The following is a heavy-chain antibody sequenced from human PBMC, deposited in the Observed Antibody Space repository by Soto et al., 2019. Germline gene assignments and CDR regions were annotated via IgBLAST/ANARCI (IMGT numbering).Heavy chain of an antibody. D-gene: IGHD1-1*01. V-gene: IGHV1-69*13. CDR1: GGTFSSYA. J-gene: IGHJ6*02. CDR3: ARGWRYYLLGAGGNYYYGMDV. Sequence: ASVKVSCKASGGTFSSYAISWVRQAPGQGLEWMGGIIPIFGTANYAQKFQGRVTITADESTSTAYMELSSLRSGDTAVYYCARGWRYYLLGAGGNYYYGMDVWGQGTTVTVSS. CDR2: IIPIFGTA.